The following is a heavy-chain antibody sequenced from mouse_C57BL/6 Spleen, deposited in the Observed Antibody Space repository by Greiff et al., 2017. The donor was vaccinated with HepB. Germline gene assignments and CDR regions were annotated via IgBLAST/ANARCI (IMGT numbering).Heavy chain of an antibody. D-gene: IGHD2-4*01. V-gene: IGHV3-1*01. J-gene: IGHJ4*01. CDR2: ISYSGST. Sequence: EVQLQQSGPGMVKPSQSLSLTCTVTGYSITSGYDWHWIRHFPGNKLEWMGYISYSGSTNYNPSLKSRISITHDTSKNHFFLKLNSVTTEDTATYYCARDGGLRPYYYAMDYWGQGTSVTVSS. CDR3: ARDGGLRPYYYAMDY. CDR1: GYSITSGYD.